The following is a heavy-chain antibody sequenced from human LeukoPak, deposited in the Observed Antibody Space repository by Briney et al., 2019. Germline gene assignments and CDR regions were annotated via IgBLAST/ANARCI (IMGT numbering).Heavy chain of an antibody. Sequence: GGSLRLSCAASRFTFSSYTMSWVRQAPGKGLEWVSTITTSDGNTYYADSVKGRFTVSRDNSKNTLFLQMNSLRAEDTAVYYCAKDGGLWVSAHWGDSWGRGTLVTVSS. CDR1: RFTFSSYT. J-gene: IGHJ4*02. CDR2: ITTSDGNT. D-gene: IGHD7-27*01. CDR3: AKDGGLWVSAHWGDS. V-gene: IGHV3-23*01.